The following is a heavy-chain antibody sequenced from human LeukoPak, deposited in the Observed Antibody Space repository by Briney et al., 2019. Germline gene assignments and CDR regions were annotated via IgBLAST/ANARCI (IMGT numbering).Heavy chain of an antibody. CDR2: IRSKTNNYAT. D-gene: IGHD3-22*01. V-gene: IGHV3-73*01. CDR1: GFTFSGSD. Sequence: RASLRLSCAASGFTFSGSDIHWVRQASGKGLEWVGHIRSKTNNYATADAASVKGRFTFSRDDSKNTAYIQMNSLKTEDTAVYYCTRHNYDRSGYGAFDIWGQGTMVTVSS. CDR3: TRHNYDRSGYGAFDI. J-gene: IGHJ3*02.